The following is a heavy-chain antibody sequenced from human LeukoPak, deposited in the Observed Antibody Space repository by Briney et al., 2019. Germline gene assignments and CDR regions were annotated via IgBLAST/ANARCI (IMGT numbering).Heavy chain of an antibody. Sequence: PSETLSLTCTVSGGSISSSSYYWGWIRQPPGKGLEWIGSIYYSGSTYYNPSLKSRVTISVDTSKNQFSLKLSSVTAADTAVYYCARVSSDLPKTSGGRTAFDIWGQGTMVTVSS. CDR3: ARVSSDLPKTSGGRTAFDI. J-gene: IGHJ3*02. V-gene: IGHV4-39*07. CDR2: IYYSGST. D-gene: IGHD3-10*01. CDR1: GGSISSSSYY.